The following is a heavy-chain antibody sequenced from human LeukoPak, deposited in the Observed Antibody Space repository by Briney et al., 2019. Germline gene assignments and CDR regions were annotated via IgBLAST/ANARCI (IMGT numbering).Heavy chain of an antibody. D-gene: IGHD6-19*01. CDR1: GFTFSSYS. Sequence: WESLRLSCAASGFTFSSYSMNWVRQAPGKGLEWVSSISSSSSYIYYADSVKGRFTISRDNAKNSLYLQMNSLRAEDTAVYYCARGGIAVAGTLLWGQGTLVTVSS. V-gene: IGHV3-21*01. J-gene: IGHJ4*02. CDR3: ARGGIAVAGTLL. CDR2: ISSSSSYI.